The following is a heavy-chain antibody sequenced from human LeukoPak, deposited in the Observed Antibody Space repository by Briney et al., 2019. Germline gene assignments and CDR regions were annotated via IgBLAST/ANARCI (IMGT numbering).Heavy chain of an antibody. Sequence: ASVKVSCKVSGYTLTELSMHWVRQAPGKGLEWMGGFDPEDGETIYAQKFQGRVTMTEDTSTDTAYMELSSLRSEDTAVYYCATGTPPRSWYGYYFDYWGQGTLVTVSS. CDR2: FDPEDGET. CDR3: ATGTPPRSWYGYYFDY. V-gene: IGHV1-24*01. D-gene: IGHD6-13*01. J-gene: IGHJ4*02. CDR1: GYTLTELS.